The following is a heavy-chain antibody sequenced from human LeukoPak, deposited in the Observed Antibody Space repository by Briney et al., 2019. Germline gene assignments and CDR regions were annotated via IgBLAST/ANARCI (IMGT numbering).Heavy chain of an antibody. D-gene: IGHD1-26*01. V-gene: IGHV3-21*01. CDR3: ARDPYSGRYGNYYYYFMDV. Sequence: GGSLRLSCAASGFTFSSYEMHWVRQAPGKGLEWVSSITSRSSYIYYADSVKGRFTISRDNAKNSLYLQMNSLRAEDTAVYYCARDPYSGRYGNYYYYFMDVWGKGTTVTISS. CDR2: ITSRSSYI. CDR1: GFTFSSYE. J-gene: IGHJ6*03.